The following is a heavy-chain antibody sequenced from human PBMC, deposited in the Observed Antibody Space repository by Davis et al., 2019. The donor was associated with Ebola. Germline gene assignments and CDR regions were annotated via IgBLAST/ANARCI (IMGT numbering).Heavy chain of an antibody. D-gene: IGHD6-13*01. CDR2: IYHSGST. CDR3: ATNPSSSWVFDY. V-gene: IGHV4-30-2*01. J-gene: IGHJ4*02. CDR1: GGSISSGGYS. Sequence: PSETLSLTCAVSGGSISSGGYSWSWIRQPPGKGLEWIGYIYHSGSTYYNPSLKSRVTISVDRSKNQFSLKLSSVTAADTAVYYCATNPSSSWVFDYWGQGTLVTVSS.